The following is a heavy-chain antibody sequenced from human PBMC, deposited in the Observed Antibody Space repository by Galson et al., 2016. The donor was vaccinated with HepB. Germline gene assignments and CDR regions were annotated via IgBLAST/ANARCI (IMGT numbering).Heavy chain of an antibody. Sequence: SETLSLTCTVSGGSVTSSGYYWSWIRQPPGKALEWIGYIFHDGSTKYNPSLKSRLAISVDTSKNHFSLKLRSVTAADTAVYYCARTTVRGWSFDYWGQGTLVTVSS. J-gene: IGHJ4*02. CDR1: GGSVTSSGYY. CDR3: ARTTVRGWSFDY. CDR2: IFHDGST. D-gene: IGHD6-19*01. V-gene: IGHV4-61*03.